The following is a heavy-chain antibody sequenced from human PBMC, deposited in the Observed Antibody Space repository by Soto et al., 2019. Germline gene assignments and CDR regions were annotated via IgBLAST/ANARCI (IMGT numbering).Heavy chain of an antibody. CDR3: ARAIAYYDYSNYPPYYYYYYMDV. CDR1: GFTVSSNY. J-gene: IGHJ6*03. V-gene: IGHV3-66*01. CDR2: IYSGGST. D-gene: IGHD4-4*01. Sequence: PGGSLRLSCAASGFTVSSNYMSWVRQAPGKGLEWVSVIYSGGSTYYADSVKGRFTISRDNSKNTLYLQMNSLRAEDTAVYYCARAIAYYDYSNYPPYYYYYYMDVWGKGTKVTVSS.